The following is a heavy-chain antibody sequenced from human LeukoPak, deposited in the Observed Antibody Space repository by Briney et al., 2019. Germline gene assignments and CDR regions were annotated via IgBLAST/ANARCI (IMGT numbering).Heavy chain of an antibody. CDR3: ARYMVRGVIIS. Sequence: KPSETLSLTCTVSGGSISSGTYYWNWIRQPAGKGLEWIGRIYTSGSTNYNPSLKSRVTISVDTSKNHFSLKLSSVTAADTAVYYCARYMVRGVIISWGQGTLVTVSS. CDR1: GGSISSGTYY. D-gene: IGHD3-10*01. V-gene: IGHV4-61*02. J-gene: IGHJ4*02. CDR2: IYTSGST.